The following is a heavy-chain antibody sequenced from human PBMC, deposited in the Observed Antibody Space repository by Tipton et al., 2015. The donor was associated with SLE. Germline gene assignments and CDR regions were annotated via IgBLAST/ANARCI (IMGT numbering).Heavy chain of an antibody. J-gene: IGHJ5*02. V-gene: IGHV4-61*02. Sequence: TLSLTCTVPGGSISSGSYYWSGIRQPAGRGLEWIGRIYTSGSTNYNTSLKSRVTMSVDTSKNQFSLKLSYVTAADTAVYYCARVQAYEGFDPWCQGTLVTVSS. CDR3: ARVQAYEGFDP. D-gene: IGHD3-16*01. CDR1: GGSISSGSYY. CDR2: IYTSGST.